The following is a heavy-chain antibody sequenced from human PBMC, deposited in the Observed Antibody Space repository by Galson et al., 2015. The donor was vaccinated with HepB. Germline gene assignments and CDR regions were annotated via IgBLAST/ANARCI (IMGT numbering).Heavy chain of an antibody. CDR2: ISGGSKTI. Sequence: SLRLSCAASGFSFSVHSINWVRQAPGKGLQWVSYISGGSKTISYADSVKGRFTISRDNGKNSLYLQMSSLRADDTALYYCVRDGRRGYDRDYWGQGTLVTVSS. V-gene: IGHV3-48*01. J-gene: IGHJ4*02. D-gene: IGHD5-12*01. CDR3: VRDGRRGYDRDY. CDR1: GFSFSVHS.